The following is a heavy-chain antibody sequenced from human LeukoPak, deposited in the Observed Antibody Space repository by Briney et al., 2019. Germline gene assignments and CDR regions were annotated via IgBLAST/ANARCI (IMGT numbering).Heavy chain of an antibody. CDR3: ARRYYYDSSGYYDY. CDR2: IYYSGST. CDR1: GESISGFY. V-gene: IGHV4-59*08. J-gene: IGHJ4*02. D-gene: IGHD3-22*01. Sequence: PSETLSLTCTVSGESISGFYWTWIRQPPGKGLEWIGYIYYSGSTNYNPSLKSRVTISVDTSKNQFSLKLSSVTAADTAVYYCARRYYYDSSGYYDYWGQGTLVTVSS.